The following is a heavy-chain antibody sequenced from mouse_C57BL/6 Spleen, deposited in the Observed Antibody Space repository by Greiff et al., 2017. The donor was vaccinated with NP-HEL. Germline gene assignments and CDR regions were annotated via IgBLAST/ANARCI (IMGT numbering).Heavy chain of an antibody. CDR2: IDPSDSYT. CDR3: ARSYGYDGPAWFAY. Sequence: VQLQQPGAELVMPGASVKLSCKASGYTFTSYWMHWVKQRPGQGLEWIGEIDPSDSYTNYNQKFKGKSTLTVDKSSSTAYMQLSSLTSEDSAVYYCARSYGYDGPAWFAYWGQGTLVTVSA. V-gene: IGHV1-69*01. D-gene: IGHD2-2*01. CDR1: GYTFTSYW. J-gene: IGHJ3*01.